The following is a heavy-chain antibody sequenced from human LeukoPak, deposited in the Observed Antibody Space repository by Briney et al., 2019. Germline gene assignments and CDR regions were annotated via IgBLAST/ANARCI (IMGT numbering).Heavy chain of an antibody. CDR1: GYTFTSYG. Sequence: ASVKVSCKASGYTFTSYGISWVRQAPGQGLEWMGWISAYNGNTNYAQKLQGRVTMTTDTSTSTAYMELRSLRSDDTAVYYCARDFDEDSSGWYGRGFPSDPWGQGTLVTVSS. J-gene: IGHJ5*02. V-gene: IGHV1-18*01. D-gene: IGHD6-19*01. CDR2: ISAYNGNT. CDR3: ARDFDEDSSGWYGRGFPSDP.